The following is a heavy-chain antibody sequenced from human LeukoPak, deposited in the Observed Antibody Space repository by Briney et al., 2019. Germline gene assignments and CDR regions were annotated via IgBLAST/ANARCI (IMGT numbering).Heavy chain of an antibody. D-gene: IGHD6-19*01. Sequence: PGRSLRLSCAASGFTFDDYAMHWVRQAPGKGLEWVSGISWNSGSIGYADSVKGRFTISRDNSKNTLYLQMNSLRAEDTAVYYCATDRSGYSSGWYDFLTPSRALSYWGQGTLVTVSS. CDR2: ISWNSGSI. CDR3: ATDRSGYSSGWYDFLTPSRALSY. J-gene: IGHJ4*02. CDR1: GFTFDDYA. V-gene: IGHV3-9*01.